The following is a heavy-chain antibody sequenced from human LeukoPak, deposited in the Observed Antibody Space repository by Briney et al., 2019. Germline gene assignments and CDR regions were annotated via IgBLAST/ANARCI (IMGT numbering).Heavy chain of an antibody. CDR1: GFTFSSYD. J-gene: IGHJ6*02. CDR3: ARAQALHGAYYYYGMDV. Sequence: GGSLRLSCAAFGFTFSSYDMHWVRQATGKGLEWVSAIGTAGDTYYPGSVKGRFTISRENAKNSLYLQMNSLRAGDTAVYYCARAQALHGAYYYYGMDVWGQGTTVTVSS. D-gene: IGHD3-16*01. V-gene: IGHV3-13*01. CDR2: IGTAGDT.